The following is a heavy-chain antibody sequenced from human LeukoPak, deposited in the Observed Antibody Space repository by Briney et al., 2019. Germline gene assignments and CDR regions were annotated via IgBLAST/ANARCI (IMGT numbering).Heavy chain of an antibody. J-gene: IGHJ5*02. V-gene: IGHV1-2*02. CDR2: INPNTGDT. CDR3: ARDEIGGSNWFDP. D-gene: IGHD3-10*01. CDR1: GYIFTGYY. Sequence: ASVKVSCKTSGYIFTGYYIHWVRQAPGQGLEWMGWINPNTGDTNYTQKFQGRVIMTRDKSITTAYMDLIRLKSGDTAVYYCARDEIGGSNWFDPWGQGTLVTVSS.